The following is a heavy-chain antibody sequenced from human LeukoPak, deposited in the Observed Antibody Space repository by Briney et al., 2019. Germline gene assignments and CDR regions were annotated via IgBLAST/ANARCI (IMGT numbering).Heavy chain of an antibody. D-gene: IGHD5-12*01. CDR3: AKTPLVIVATTTTFDY. Sequence: PGGSLRLSCAASGFTFSSYAMSWVRQAPGKGLEWVSAISGSGGSTYYADSVKGRFTISRDNSKNTLYLQMNSLRAEDTAVYYCAKTPLVIVATTTTFDYWGQGTLVTVPS. CDR2: ISGSGGST. J-gene: IGHJ4*02. CDR1: GFTFSSYA. V-gene: IGHV3-23*01.